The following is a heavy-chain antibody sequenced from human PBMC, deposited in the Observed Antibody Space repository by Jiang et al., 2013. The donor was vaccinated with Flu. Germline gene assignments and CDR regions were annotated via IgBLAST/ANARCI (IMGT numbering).Heavy chain of an antibody. Sequence: KPTQTLTLTCTFSGFSLSTSRMCVSWIRQPPGKALEWLARIDWDDDKRYSPSLKSRLTITKDTSKNQVVLTMTNMDPVDTATYFCAHSLVELIGFDPWGQGTLVTVSS. CDR3: AHSLVELIGFDP. D-gene: IGHD1-7*01. CDR1: GFSLSTSRMC. CDR2: IDWDDDK. J-gene: IGHJ5*02. V-gene: IGHV2-5*08.